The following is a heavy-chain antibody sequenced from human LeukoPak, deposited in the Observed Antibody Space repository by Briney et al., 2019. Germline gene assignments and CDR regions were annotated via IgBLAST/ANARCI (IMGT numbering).Heavy chain of an antibody. D-gene: IGHD1-26*01. Sequence: PGGSLRLSCAASEFTFSSYWMSWVRQAPGKGLEWVANIKQDGSEKYYVDSVEGRFTISRDNAKNSLYLQMNGLRAEDTAVYYCAREGATDAFDIWGQGTMVTVSS. J-gene: IGHJ3*02. CDR1: EFTFSSYW. CDR2: IKQDGSEK. CDR3: AREGATDAFDI. V-gene: IGHV3-7*01.